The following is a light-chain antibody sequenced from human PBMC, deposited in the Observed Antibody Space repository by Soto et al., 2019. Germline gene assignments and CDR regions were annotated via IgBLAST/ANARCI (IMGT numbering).Light chain of an antibody. CDR2: KAS. Sequence: DIQITQSPSTLSASVGDRVTITCRASQSISSWLAWYQQKPGKAPKLLIYKASSLESGVPSRCSGSGSGTEFTLTISSLQPDDFATYYCQQYNSYWTFGQGTKV. J-gene: IGKJ1*01. CDR3: QQYNSYWT. V-gene: IGKV1-5*03. CDR1: QSISSW.